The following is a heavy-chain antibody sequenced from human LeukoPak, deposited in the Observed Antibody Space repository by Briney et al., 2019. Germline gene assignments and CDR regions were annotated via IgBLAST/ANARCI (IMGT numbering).Heavy chain of an antibody. J-gene: IGHJ4*02. CDR2: ISWNSGSI. CDR3: AKVGYSSSWYYFDY. Sequence: GGSLRLSCAASGFTFDDYAMHWVRQAPGKGLEWVSGISWNSGSIGYADSVKGRFTISRDNAKNSLYLQMNSLRAEDTVLYYCAKVGYSSSWYYFDYWGQGTLVTVSS. V-gene: IGHV3-9*01. D-gene: IGHD6-13*01. CDR1: GFTFDDYA.